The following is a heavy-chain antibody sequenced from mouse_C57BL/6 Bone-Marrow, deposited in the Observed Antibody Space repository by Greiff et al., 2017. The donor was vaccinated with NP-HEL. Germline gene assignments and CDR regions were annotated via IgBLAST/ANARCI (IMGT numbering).Heavy chain of an antibody. CDR2: ISSGSSTI. J-gene: IGHJ3*01. D-gene: IGHD2-4*01. Sequence: DVMLVESGGGLVKPGGSLKLSCAASGFTFSDYGMHWVRQAPEKGLEWVAYISSGSSTIYYADTVKGRFTISRDNAKNTLFLQMTSLRSEDTAMYYCARGGLRERAWFAYWGQGTLVTVSA. V-gene: IGHV5-17*01. CDR1: GFTFSDYG. CDR3: ARGGLRERAWFAY.